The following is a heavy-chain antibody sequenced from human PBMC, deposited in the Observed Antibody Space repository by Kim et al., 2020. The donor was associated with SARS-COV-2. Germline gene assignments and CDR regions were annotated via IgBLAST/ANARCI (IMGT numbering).Heavy chain of an antibody. CDR1: GFTFSSYW. Sequence: GGSLRLSCAASGFTFSSYWMHWVRQAPGKGLVWVSRITSDGGTTSYADSVKGRFTISRDNANSTLYLQMNSLRAEDTAVYYCAGRQYSGTYCYFDYYGQG. CDR3: AGRQYSGTYCYFDY. J-gene: IGHJ4*02. CDR2: ITSDGGTT. V-gene: IGHV3-74*01. D-gene: IGHD1-26*01.